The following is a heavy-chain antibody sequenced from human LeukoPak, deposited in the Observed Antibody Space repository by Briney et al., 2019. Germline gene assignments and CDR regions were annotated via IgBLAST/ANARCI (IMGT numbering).Heavy chain of an antibody. V-gene: IGHV3-53*01. CDR2: IYSGGST. Sequence: GRSLRLSCAASGFTVSSNYMSWVRQAPGKGLEWVSVIYSGGSTYYADSVKGRFTISRDNSKNTLYLQMNSLRAEDTAVYYCARDVRYQTHYYYYYGMDVWGQGTTVTVSS. CDR3: ARDVRYQTHYYYYYGMDV. J-gene: IGHJ6*02. CDR1: GFTVSSNY. D-gene: IGHD2-2*01.